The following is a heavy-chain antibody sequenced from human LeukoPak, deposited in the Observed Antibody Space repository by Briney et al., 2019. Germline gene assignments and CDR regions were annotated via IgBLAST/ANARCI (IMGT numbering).Heavy chain of an antibody. CDR1: GGSFSGYY. Sequence: SSETLSLTCAVYGGSFSGYYWSWIRQPPGKGLEWIGEINHSGSTNYNPSLKSRVTISVDTSKNQFSLNLSSVTAADTAVYYCARLTGTWYLDLWGRGTLVTVSS. D-gene: IGHD7-27*01. CDR2: INHSGST. J-gene: IGHJ2*01. CDR3: ARLTGTWYLDL. V-gene: IGHV4-34*01.